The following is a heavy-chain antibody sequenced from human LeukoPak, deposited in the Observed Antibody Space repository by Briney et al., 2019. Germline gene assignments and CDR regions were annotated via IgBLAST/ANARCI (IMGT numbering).Heavy chain of an antibody. J-gene: IGHJ4*02. V-gene: IGHV3-53*05. CDR3: ARESERSGWYDY. D-gene: IGHD6-19*01. CDR1: GFTVSTNY. CDR2: IYSGGST. Sequence: GGSLTLSCTVSGFTVSTNYMSWVRQAPGKGLEWVSVIYSGGSTYYADSVKGRFTISRDNSKNSLYLQMSSLRSEDTALYYCARESERSGWYDYWGQGTLVTVSS.